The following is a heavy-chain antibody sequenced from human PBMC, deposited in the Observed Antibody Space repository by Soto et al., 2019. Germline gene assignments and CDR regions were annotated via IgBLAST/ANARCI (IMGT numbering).Heavy chain of an antibody. CDR2: IYYRGST. CDR1: GVSVSSSSNY. J-gene: IGHJ3*01. Sequence: SETLSLTXTVSGVSVSSSSNYWSWIRQSPGKGLESIGYIYYRGSTKYNPSLKSRVSMSIDTSKNQCSLKLSSVTAADTAVYYCARGVFNDYDTSGYHFDAFDLWGQGTLVTVSS. D-gene: IGHD3-22*01. V-gene: IGHV4-61*01. CDR3: ARGVFNDYDTSGYHFDAFDL.